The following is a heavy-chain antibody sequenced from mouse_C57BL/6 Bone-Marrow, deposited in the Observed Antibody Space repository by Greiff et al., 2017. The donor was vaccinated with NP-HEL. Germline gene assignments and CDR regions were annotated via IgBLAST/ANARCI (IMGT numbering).Heavy chain of an antibody. Sequence: EVQGVASGGGLVQPKGSLKLSCAASGFSFNTYAMNWVRQAPGQGLEWVARIRSKSNNYATYYADSVKDRFTISRDDSESMLYLQMNDLKAEYTAMDYCVRGAWFAYWGQGTLVTVSA. V-gene: IGHV10-1*01. CDR3: VRGAWFAY. CDR1: GFSFNTYA. CDR2: IRSKSNNYAT. J-gene: IGHJ3*01.